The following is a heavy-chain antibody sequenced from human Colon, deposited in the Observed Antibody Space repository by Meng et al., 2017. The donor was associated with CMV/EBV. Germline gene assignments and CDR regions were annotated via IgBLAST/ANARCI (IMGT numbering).Heavy chain of an antibody. J-gene: IGHJ5*02. CDR1: GFSFSDYY. Sequence: GESLKISCAASGFSFSDYYMNWIRQAPGKGLEWISYITSSGNNLYYVDSVKGRFTISADKSISTAYLQWSSLKASDTAMYYCARHAPLRECSSTSCWFDPWGQGTLVTVSS. CDR2: ITSSGNNL. D-gene: IGHD2-2*01. V-gene: IGHV3-11*01. CDR3: ARHAPLRECSSTSCWFDP.